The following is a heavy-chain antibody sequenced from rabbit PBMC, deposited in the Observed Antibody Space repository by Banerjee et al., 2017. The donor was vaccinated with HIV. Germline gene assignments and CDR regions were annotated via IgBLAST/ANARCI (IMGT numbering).Heavy chain of an antibody. D-gene: IGHD1-1*01. CDR1: GFAFTNRYV. CDR2: INTSSGNT. Sequence: QEYLEESGGDLVKPEGSLTLTCTASGFAFTNRYVMCWVRQAPGKGLEWIACINTSSGNTVYAAWAKGRFTISKTSWTTVTLQMTSLTAADTAPYFCARDYTAKRWCRDLWGPGTLVTVS. J-gene: IGHJ4*01. CDR3: ARDYTAKRWCRDL. V-gene: IGHV1S45*01.